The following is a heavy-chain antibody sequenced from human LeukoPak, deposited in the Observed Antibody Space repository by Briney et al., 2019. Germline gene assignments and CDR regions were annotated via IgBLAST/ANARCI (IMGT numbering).Heavy chain of an antibody. D-gene: IGHD2-15*01. CDR3: AKNSYYYYYYGMDV. CDR2: ISGSGGST. V-gene: IGHV3-23*01. Sequence: GGSLRLSCAASGFTFSSYAMSWVRQAPGKGLEWVSAISGSGGSTYYADSVKGRFTISRDNSKNTLYLQMNSLRAEDTAVYYCAKNSYYYYYYGMDVWGQGTTVTVSS. CDR1: GFTFSSYA. J-gene: IGHJ6*02.